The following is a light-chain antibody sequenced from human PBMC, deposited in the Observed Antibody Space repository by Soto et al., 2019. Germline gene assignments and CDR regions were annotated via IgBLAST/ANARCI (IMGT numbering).Light chain of an antibody. V-gene: IGLV2-14*01. CDR1: SSDVGGYNY. J-gene: IGLJ1*01. CDR3: SSYTSSSVWV. Sequence: QSALTQPASVSGSPGQSSTISCTGASSDVGGYNYVSWYQQHPGKAPKLMIYDVSNRPSGVSNRFSGSKSGNTASLTISGLQAEDEADYYCSSYTSSSVWVFGTGTKVTVL. CDR2: DVS.